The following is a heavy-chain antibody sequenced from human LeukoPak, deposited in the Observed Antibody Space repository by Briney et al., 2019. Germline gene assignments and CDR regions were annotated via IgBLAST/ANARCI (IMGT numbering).Heavy chain of an antibody. CDR1: GYTFTSYA. CDR2: INANTGNP. J-gene: IGHJ4*02. V-gene: IGHV7-4-1*02. Sequence: ASVKVSCKASGYTFTSYAMNWVRQAPGQGLEWMGWINANTGNPTYAQGFTGRFVFSLDTSVSTAYLQISSLKAEDTAVYYCARGSTNGVWDPSTFDYWGQGTLVTVSS. D-gene: IGHD2-8*01. CDR3: ARGSTNGVWDPSTFDY.